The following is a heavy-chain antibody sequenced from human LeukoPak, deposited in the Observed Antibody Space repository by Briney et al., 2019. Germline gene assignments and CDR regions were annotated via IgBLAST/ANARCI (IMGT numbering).Heavy chain of an antibody. Sequence: ASVKVSCKASGGTFSSYAISWVRQAPGQGLEWMGWISAYNGNTNYAQKLQGRVTMTTDTSTSTAYMELRSLRSDDTAVYYCAREDYDSSGYYPGDYWGQGTLVTVSS. J-gene: IGHJ4*02. D-gene: IGHD3-22*01. CDR3: AREDYDSSGYYPGDY. CDR2: ISAYNGNT. V-gene: IGHV1-18*01. CDR1: GGTFSSYA.